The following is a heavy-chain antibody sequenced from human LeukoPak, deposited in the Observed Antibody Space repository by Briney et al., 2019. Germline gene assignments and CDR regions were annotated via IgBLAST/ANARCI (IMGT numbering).Heavy chain of an antibody. CDR3: ARDGRPLDY. CDR1: GTTFSRYW. V-gene: IGHV3-7*03. CDR2: IKQDGGEK. Sequence: GGSLRLSCVDSGTTFSRYWMSWVRQAPGKGLEWVANIKQDGGEKYYVDSVKGRFTISRDNAKDSLYLQMNSLRVEDTAVYYCARDGRPLDYWGQGTLVTVSS. J-gene: IGHJ4*02.